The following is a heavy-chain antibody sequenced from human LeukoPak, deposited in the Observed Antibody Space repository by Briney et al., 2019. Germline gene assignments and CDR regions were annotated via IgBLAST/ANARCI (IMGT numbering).Heavy chain of an antibody. CDR1: GFSFSGNG. CDR3: ARLLAYGSGGEDFDY. V-gene: IGHV3-7*01. CDR2: INKNEAEK. Sequence: GGSLRLSVAASGFSFSGNGMTWVRQAPGKGLEWVATINKNEAEKYYVDSVRGRFTFSRANAKNLLYLQMNSLRAEDTSVYHCARLLAYGSGGEDFDYWGQGALVTVSS. D-gene: IGHD3-10*01. J-gene: IGHJ4*02.